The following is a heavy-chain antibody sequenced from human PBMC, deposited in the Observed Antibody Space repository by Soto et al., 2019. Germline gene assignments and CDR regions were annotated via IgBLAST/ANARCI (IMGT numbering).Heavy chain of an antibody. Sequence: ASVKVSCKASGYTFTSDGSSWVRQAPGQGLEWMGWISAYNGNTNYAQKLQGRVTMTTDTSTSTAYMELRSLRSDDTAVYYCARDGYYYDSSGYYSPPLDYWGQGTLVTVS. CDR2: ISAYNGNT. CDR1: GYTFTSDG. V-gene: IGHV1-18*01. CDR3: ARDGYYYDSSGYYSPPLDY. D-gene: IGHD3-22*01. J-gene: IGHJ4*02.